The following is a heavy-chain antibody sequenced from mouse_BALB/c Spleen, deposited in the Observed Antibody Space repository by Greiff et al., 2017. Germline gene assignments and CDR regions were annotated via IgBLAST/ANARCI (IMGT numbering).Heavy chain of an antibody. CDR1: GFTFSDYY. V-gene: IGHV5-4*02. CDR3: ARGGNLYAMDY. Sequence: DVMLVESGGGLVKPGGSLKLSCAASGFTFSDYYMYWVRQTPEKRLEWVATISDGGSYTYYPDSVKGRFTISRDNAKNNLYLQMSSLKSEDTAMYYCARGGNLYAMDYWGQGTSVTVSS. D-gene: IGHD2-1*01. J-gene: IGHJ4*01. CDR2: ISDGGSYT.